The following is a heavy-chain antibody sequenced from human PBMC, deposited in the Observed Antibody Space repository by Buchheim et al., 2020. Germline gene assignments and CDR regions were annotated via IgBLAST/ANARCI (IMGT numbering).Heavy chain of an antibody. J-gene: IGHJ5*02. V-gene: IGHV3-21*01. D-gene: IGHD6-6*01. Sequence: EVQLVESGGGLVKPGGSLRLSCAASEFTFSNYGLNWVRRAPGKGLEWVSSISSSGTYIFYADSVQGRFTISRDNAQNSLYLQMDSLRAEDTAVYYCARNGIAARPVWFDPWGQGTL. CDR3: ARNGIAARPVWFDP. CDR1: EFTFSNYG. CDR2: ISSSGTYI.